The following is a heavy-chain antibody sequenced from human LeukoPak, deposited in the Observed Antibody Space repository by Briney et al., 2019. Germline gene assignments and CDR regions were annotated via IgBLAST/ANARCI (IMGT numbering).Heavy chain of an antibody. CDR1: GYSFTSYW. Sequence: GESLKISCKGSGYSFTSYWIGWVRQMPGKGLEWMGIIYPGDSDTRYSPSFQGQVTISAAKSISTAYLQWGSLKASDTAMYYCARLHGSGSYIDYYYYYYLDVWGKGTTVTVSS. J-gene: IGHJ6*03. CDR3: ARLHGSGSYIDYYYYYYLDV. D-gene: IGHD3-10*01. CDR2: IYPGDSDT. V-gene: IGHV5-51*01.